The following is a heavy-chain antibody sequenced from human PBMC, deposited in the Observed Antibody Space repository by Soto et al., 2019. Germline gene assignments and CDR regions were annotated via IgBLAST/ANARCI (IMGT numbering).Heavy chain of an antibody. J-gene: IGHJ4*02. CDR1: GYVFTNYG. CDR2: ISPYDGNT. Sequence: HVQLVQSEAEVKKPGASVKVSCKPSGYVFTNYGLSWVRQAPGQGLEWMAWISPYDGNTHYAQNLQGRVTVTTDTSPSTAYMELRSLRSDDTAVYFCARDDRAAAAGTTFYFDYWGQGTLVTVSS. V-gene: IGHV1-18*01. D-gene: IGHD6-13*01. CDR3: ARDDRAAAAGTTFYFDY.